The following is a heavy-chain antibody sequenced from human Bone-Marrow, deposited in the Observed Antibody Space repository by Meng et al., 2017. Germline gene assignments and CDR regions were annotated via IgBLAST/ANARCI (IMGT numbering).Heavy chain of an antibody. D-gene: IGHD2-15*01. CDR1: GGSINSAGYY. V-gene: IGHV4-31*01. J-gene: IGHJ5*02. CDR3: ARGRASCSSGGCSLGWFDP. CDR2: IYYTENT. Sequence: VRLQGQGPGLVKPAQSLSLTCSVSGGSINSAGYYWSWIRQHPGKGLEWIGYIYYTENTYYNPSLKSPMTISLDKSKNQFSLKLNSVTVADTAVYYCARGRASCSSGGCSLGWFDPWGQGTLVTVSS.